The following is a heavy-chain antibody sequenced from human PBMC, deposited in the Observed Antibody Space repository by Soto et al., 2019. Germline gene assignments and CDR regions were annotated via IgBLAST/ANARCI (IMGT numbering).Heavy chain of an antibody. CDR3: ARVRDGS. Sequence: QVQLQESGPGLVKPSETLSLTCTVSGGSISSYYWSWIRQPPGKGLEWIGYIYYSGSTNCNPSLKSRVTISVDTSKNQFSLKLSSVTAADTAVYYCARVRDGSWGQGTLVTVSS. J-gene: IGHJ4*02. CDR2: IYYSGST. V-gene: IGHV4-59*01. CDR1: GGSISSYY. D-gene: IGHD3-10*01.